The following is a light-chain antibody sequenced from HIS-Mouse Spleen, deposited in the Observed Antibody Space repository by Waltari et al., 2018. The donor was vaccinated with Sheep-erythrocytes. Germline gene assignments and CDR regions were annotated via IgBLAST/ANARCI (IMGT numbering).Light chain of an antibody. CDR2: KDS. V-gene: IGLV3-27*01. CDR3: DSAADNNLV. J-gene: IGLJ3*02. CDR1: VLATKY. Sequence: SYELTQPSSVSVSPGQTARITCSGDVLATKYARWFQQKPGKAPVLVIYKDSERPSGIPERFSGSSSGTTVTLTISGAQVEDEADYYCDSAADNNLVFGGGTKLTVL.